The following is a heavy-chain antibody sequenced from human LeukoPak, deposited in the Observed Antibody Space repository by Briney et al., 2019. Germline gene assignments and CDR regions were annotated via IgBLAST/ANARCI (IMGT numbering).Heavy chain of an antibody. CDR1: GFTFSSYG. Sequence: GGSLRLSCAASGFTFSSYGMHWVRQAPGKGLEWVAVIWYDGSNKYYADSVKGRFTISRDNSKNTLYLQMNSLRAEDTAVYYCAKDFGGGWYSQYYFDYWGQGTLVTVSS. V-gene: IGHV3-33*06. CDR2: IWYDGSNK. CDR3: AKDFGGGWYSQYYFDY. J-gene: IGHJ4*02. D-gene: IGHD6-19*01.